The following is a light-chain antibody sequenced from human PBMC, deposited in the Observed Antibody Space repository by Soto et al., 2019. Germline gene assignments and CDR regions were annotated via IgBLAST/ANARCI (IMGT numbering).Light chain of an antibody. CDR3: QHYNDRPLT. CDR1: QSISNN. V-gene: IGKV3-15*01. J-gene: IGKJ4*01. Sequence: EILMTHSPTTLSVSPGERATLSCRASQSISNNLAWYQQKPGQAPRLLIYGASTRATGIPARFSGSGSGTEFTLTISSLQSEDFAVYSCQHYNDRPLTFGGGTKVDIK. CDR2: GAS.